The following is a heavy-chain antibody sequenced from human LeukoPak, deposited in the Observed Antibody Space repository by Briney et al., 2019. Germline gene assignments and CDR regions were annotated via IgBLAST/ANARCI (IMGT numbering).Heavy chain of an antibody. CDR1: DGSINSYY. Sequence: PSETLSLTCTDSDGSINSYYWSWIRQSPGKGLEWIGYVHYSGSTNYNPSLKSRVIISVDTSKKQVSLKLNSVTAVDTAVYYCARATGTTRNAFDIWGQGTMVTVSS. J-gene: IGHJ3*02. CDR3: ARATGTTRNAFDI. D-gene: IGHD1-7*01. V-gene: IGHV4-59*01. CDR2: VHYSGST.